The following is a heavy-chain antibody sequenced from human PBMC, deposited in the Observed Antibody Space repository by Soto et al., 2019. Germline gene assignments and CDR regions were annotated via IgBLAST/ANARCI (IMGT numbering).Heavy chain of an antibody. J-gene: IGHJ6*02. CDR2: IYPGDSDT. V-gene: IGHV5-51*01. D-gene: IGHD3-9*01. CDR1: GYSFTSYW. Sequence: PGESLKISCKGSGYSFTSYWIGWVRQMPGKGLEWMGIIYPGDSDTRYSPSFQGQVTISADKSISTAYLQWSSLKASDTAMYYCARHSQYYDILTGYYYYGMDVWGQGTTVTVS. CDR3: ARHSQYYDILTGYYYYGMDV.